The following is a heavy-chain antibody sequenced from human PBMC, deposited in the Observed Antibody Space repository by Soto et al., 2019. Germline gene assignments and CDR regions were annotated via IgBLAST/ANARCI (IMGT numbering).Heavy chain of an antibody. J-gene: IGHJ5*02. CDR3: SRRAPEGFDP. CDR2: ISYSGST. V-gene: IGHV4-39*01. Sequence: PSETLSLTCTVSGGSIYSSPYYWGWIRQSPGRGLEWIASISYSGSTFYNPSLKSRVTIFVHTSKNEFSLKLSSVTAADTALYYCSRRAPEGFDPWGQGTLVTVS. CDR1: GGSIYSSPYY.